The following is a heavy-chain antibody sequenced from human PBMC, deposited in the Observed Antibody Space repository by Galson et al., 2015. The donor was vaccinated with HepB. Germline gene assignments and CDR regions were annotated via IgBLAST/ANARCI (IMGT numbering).Heavy chain of an antibody. Sequence: SLRLSCAASGFTFSSYAMHWVRQAPGKGLEWVAVISYDGSNKYYADSVKGRFTISRDNSKNTLYLQMNSLRAEDTAVYYCGRGDSSGYYSPPTGFDYWGQGTLVTVSS. CDR2: ISYDGSNK. J-gene: IGHJ4*02. CDR1: GFTFSSYA. CDR3: GRGDSSGYYSPPTGFDY. D-gene: IGHD3-22*01. V-gene: IGHV3-30-3*01.